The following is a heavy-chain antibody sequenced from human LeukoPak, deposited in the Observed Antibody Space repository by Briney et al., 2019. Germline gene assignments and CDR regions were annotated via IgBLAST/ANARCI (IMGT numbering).Heavy chain of an antibody. Sequence: GGSLRLSCAASGFTFSSYTMHWVRQAPGKGLAYVSGISSDGGTTYYGNSVKGRFTISRDNSKNTVYLQMGSLRAEDMAVYYCVRSDCGSASCYTGSNWGQGTLVTVSS. J-gene: IGHJ4*02. D-gene: IGHD2-2*02. CDR2: ISSDGGTT. CDR3: VRSDCGSASCYTGSN. CDR1: GFTFSSYT. V-gene: IGHV3-64*01.